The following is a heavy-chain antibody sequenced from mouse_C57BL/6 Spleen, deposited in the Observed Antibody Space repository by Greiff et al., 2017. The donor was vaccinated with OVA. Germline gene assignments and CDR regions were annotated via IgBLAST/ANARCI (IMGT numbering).Heavy chain of an antibody. J-gene: IGHJ3*01. Sequence: QVQLQQSGPELVKPGASVKISCKASGYAFSSSWMNWVKQRPGKGLEWIGRIYPGDGDTNYNGKFKGKATLTADKSSSTAYMQLSSLTSEDSAVYYCARWNYDYDEGFAYWGQGTLVTVSA. CDR3: ARWNYDYDEGFAY. D-gene: IGHD2-4*01. CDR2: IYPGDGDT. CDR1: GYAFSSSW. V-gene: IGHV1-82*01.